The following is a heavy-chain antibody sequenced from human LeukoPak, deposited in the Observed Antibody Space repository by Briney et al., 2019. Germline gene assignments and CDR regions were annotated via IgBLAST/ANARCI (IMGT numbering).Heavy chain of an antibody. CDR3: ARELYSSTILVYYYGMDV. Sequence: GSSLKVSCKASGGTFSSYAISWVRQAPGQGLEWIGRIIPILGIANYAQKFQGRVTITADKSTSTAYMELSSLRSEDTAVYYCARELYSSTILVYYYGMDVWGQWTTVTVSS. J-gene: IGHJ6*02. CDR2: IIPILGIA. CDR1: GGTFSSYA. V-gene: IGHV1-69*04. D-gene: IGHD6-13*01.